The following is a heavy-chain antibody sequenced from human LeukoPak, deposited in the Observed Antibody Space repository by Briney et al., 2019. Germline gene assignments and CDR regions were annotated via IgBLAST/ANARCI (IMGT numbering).Heavy chain of an antibody. Sequence: GGSLRLSCRTCGFAFNNYAMNWVRQPPGKGLEWVSGISGFNTYYADSVNGRFTISRDNSKNVLYLQMNRLRVEDTAVYYCVKDVCTSPRCLLYSDSWGQGALVTVSS. CDR1: GFAFNNYA. CDR3: VKDVCTSPRCLLYSDS. CDR2: ISGFNT. J-gene: IGHJ4*02. V-gene: IGHV3-23*01. D-gene: IGHD2-2*01.